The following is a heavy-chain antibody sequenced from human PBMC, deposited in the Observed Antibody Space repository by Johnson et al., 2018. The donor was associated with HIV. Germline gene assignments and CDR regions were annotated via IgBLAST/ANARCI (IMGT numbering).Heavy chain of an antibody. Sequence: VQLVESGGGLVQPGGSLRLSCAASEFTLGHYPMTWVRQAPGKGLEWLALLNSSGRGKYYAASVKGRFTVSRDISKNTLYLQMDSLRAEDAAIYYCARQIFALHDAFDIWGQGTLVTVSS. CDR2: LNSSGRGK. V-gene: IGHV3-23*04. CDR1: EFTLGHYP. J-gene: IGHJ3*02. CDR3: ARQIFALHDAFDI. D-gene: IGHD3-3*02.